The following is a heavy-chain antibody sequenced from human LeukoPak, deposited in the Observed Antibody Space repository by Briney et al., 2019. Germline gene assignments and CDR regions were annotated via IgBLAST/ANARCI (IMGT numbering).Heavy chain of an antibody. CDR1: GYTFTSYY. D-gene: IGHD2-2*02. Sequence: ASVKVSCKASGYTFTSYYMHWVRQAPGQGLEWMGIINPSGGSTSYAQKFQGRVTMARDTSTSTVYMELSSLRSEDTAVYYCARDFGDDIPSGYFDYWGQGTLVTVSS. J-gene: IGHJ4*02. V-gene: IGHV1-46*01. CDR2: INPSGGST. CDR3: ARDFGDDIPSGYFDY.